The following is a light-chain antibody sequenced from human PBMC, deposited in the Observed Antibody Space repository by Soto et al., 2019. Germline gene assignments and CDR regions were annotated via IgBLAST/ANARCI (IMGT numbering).Light chain of an antibody. Sequence: EIVMTQSPGTLSVSPGERATLSCRASQSINSDLAWHQQKPGQAPRLIMFRTSTRATGIPARFSGSGSGTEFNITISSLQSEDSAVYYCQQYNNWPRATFGGGTKVDIK. J-gene: IGKJ4*01. CDR2: RTS. CDR3: QQYNNWPRAT. V-gene: IGKV3-15*01. CDR1: QSINSD.